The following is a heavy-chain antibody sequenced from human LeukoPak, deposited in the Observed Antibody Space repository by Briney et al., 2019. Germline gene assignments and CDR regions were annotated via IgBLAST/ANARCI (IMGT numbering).Heavy chain of an antibody. CDR1: GGSISSGGYY. J-gene: IGHJ1*01. Sequence: SETLSLTCTVSGGSISSGGYYWSWIRQHPGKGLEWIGYIYYSGSTYYNPSLKSRVTISVDTSKNQFSLKLSSVTAADTAVYYCARSNSSGYYSQHWGQGTLVTVSS. CDR3: ARSNSSGYYSQH. V-gene: IGHV4-31*03. CDR2: IYYSGST. D-gene: IGHD3-22*01.